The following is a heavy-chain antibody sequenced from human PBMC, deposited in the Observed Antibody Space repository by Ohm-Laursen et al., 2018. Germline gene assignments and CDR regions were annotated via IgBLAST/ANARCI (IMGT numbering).Heavy chain of an antibody. Sequence: SLRLSCTASGFTFSSYAMSWVRQAPGKGLEWVSAISGSGGSTYYADSVKGRFTISRDNAKNSLYLQMNSLRAEDTAVYYCARAAGSYPYYFDYWGQGTLVTVSS. CDR3: ARAAGSYPYYFDY. CDR1: GFTFSSYA. CDR2: ISGSGGST. D-gene: IGHD1-26*01. J-gene: IGHJ4*02. V-gene: IGHV3-23*01.